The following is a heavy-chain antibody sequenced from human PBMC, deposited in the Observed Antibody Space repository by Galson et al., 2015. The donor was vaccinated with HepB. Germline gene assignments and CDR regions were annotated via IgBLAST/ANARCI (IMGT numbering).Heavy chain of an antibody. CDR1: GFTFSSYA. CDR3: AKDSILWFGELGGYFDY. Sequence: SLRLSCAASGFTFSSYAMSWVRQAPGKGLEWVSAISGSGGSTYYADSVKGRFTISRDNSKNTLYLQMNSLRAEDTAVYYCAKDSILWFGELGGYFDYWGQGTLVTVSS. D-gene: IGHD3-10*01. J-gene: IGHJ4*02. CDR2: ISGSGGST. V-gene: IGHV3-23*01.